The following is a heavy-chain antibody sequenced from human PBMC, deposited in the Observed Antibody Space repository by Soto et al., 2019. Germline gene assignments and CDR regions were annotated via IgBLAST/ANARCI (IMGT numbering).Heavy chain of an antibody. Sequence: GGSLRLSCAASGFTFSSYAMHWVRQAPGKGLEWVAVISYDGSNKYYADSVKGRFTISRDNSKNTLYLQMNSLRAEDTAVYYCASSITTGYSSGWNAFDIWGQGTMVTVSS. CDR2: ISYDGSNK. D-gene: IGHD6-19*01. V-gene: IGHV3-30-3*01. CDR1: GFTFSSYA. CDR3: ASSITTGYSSGWNAFDI. J-gene: IGHJ3*02.